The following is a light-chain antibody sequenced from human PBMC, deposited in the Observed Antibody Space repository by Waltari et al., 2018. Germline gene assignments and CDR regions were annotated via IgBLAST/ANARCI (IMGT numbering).Light chain of an antibody. Sequence: QSALTQPASVSGSPGHSITISCPGTSSDVGSYNFVTWYQQHPGKAPKLMIYEASKRPSGVSNRFSGSKSGNTASLTISGLQAEDEADYYCCSYTTSDTFVFGGGTKLTVL. CDR2: EAS. CDR1: SSDVGSYNF. J-gene: IGLJ2*01. CDR3: CSYTTSDTFV. V-gene: IGLV2-23*02.